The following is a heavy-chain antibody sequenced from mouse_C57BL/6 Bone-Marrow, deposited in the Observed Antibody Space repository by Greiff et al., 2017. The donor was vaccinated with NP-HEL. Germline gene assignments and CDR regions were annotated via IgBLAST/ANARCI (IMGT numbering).Heavy chain of an antibody. V-gene: IGHV5-17*01. Sequence: EVMLVESGGGLVKPGGSLKLSCAASGFTFSDYGMHWVRQAPEKGLEWVAYISSGSSTIYYADTVKGRFTISRDNAKNTLFLQMTSLRSEDTAMYYCARGAQNYAMDYWGQGTSVTVSS. CDR1: GFTFSDYG. J-gene: IGHJ4*01. CDR2: ISSGSSTI. CDR3: ARGAQNYAMDY.